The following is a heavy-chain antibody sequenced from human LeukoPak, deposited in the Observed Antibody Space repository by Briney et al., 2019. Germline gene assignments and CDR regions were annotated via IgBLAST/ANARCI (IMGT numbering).Heavy chain of an antibody. J-gene: IGHJ5*02. Sequence: PSETLSLTCAVYGGSFSGYYWSWIRQPPGKGLEWIGYVYYSGTTNYNPSLKSRVTISGDTSKNQFSLKLSSVTAADTAVYYCARSTLGYCSGGSCSWSDPWGQGTLVTVSS. V-gene: IGHV4-59*01. D-gene: IGHD2-15*01. CDR3: ARSTLGYCSGGSCSWSDP. CDR1: GGSFSGYY. CDR2: VYYSGTT.